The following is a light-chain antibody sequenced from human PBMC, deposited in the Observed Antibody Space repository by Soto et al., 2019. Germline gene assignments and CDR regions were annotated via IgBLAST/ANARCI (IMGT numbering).Light chain of an antibody. J-gene: IGLJ2*01. V-gene: IGLV2-23*02. CDR3: CSYAGRSNVV. CDR1: SGDVGTYNL. Sequence: QSVLTQPASVSGSPGQSITISCNGTSGDVGTYNLVSWYQQHPGRAPKLIIFEVNKRPSGVSNRLSGSKSGNTASLAISGLQGDDEADYHCCSYAGRSNVVCGGGTKLTVL. CDR2: EVN.